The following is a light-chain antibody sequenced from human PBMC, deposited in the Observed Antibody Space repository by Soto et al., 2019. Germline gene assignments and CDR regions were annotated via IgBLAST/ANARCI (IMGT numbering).Light chain of an antibody. V-gene: IGKV1-5*03. CDR3: QQYNPYSRT. CDR1: QSISNW. CDR2: KAS. Sequence: DIQMTQSPSTLSASVGDRVTITCRASQSISNWLAWYQQKPGKAPKLLIYKASSLQSGVPSRFSGSGSGTDFTLTISSLQPDDFAMYYCQQYNPYSRTFGQGTKMDIK. J-gene: IGKJ1*01.